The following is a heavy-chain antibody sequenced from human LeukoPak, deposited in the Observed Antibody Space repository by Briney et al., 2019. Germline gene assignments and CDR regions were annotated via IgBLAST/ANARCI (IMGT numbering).Heavy chain of an antibody. V-gene: IGHV4-34*01. J-gene: IGHJ4*02. CDR1: GGSFSGYY. CDR3: ARDVVAARGSFDY. CDR2: INHSGST. Sequence: SETLSLTCAVYGGSFSGYYWSWIRQPPGKGLEWIGEINHSGSTNYNPSLKSRVTMSVDMSKNQFSLKLRSVTAADTAVYYCARDVVAARGSFDYWGQGTLVTVSS. D-gene: IGHD2-2*01.